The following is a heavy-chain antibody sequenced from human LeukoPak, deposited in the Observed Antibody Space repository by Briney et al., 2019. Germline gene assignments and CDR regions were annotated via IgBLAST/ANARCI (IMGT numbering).Heavy chain of an antibody. J-gene: IGHJ6*02. Sequence: GGSLRLSCAASGFTFSSYGMHWVRQAPGKGLEWVAVISYDGSNKYYADSVKGRFTISRDNSKNTLYLQMNSLRAEDTAVYYCAKGKGGYDYYYYYGMDVWGQGTTVTVS. CDR2: ISYDGSNK. CDR1: GFTFSSYG. V-gene: IGHV3-30*18. D-gene: IGHD5-12*01. CDR3: AKGKGGYDYYYYYGMDV.